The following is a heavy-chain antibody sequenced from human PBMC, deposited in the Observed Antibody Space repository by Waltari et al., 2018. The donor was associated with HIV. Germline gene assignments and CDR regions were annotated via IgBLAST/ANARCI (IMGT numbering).Heavy chain of an antibody. CDR3: ARLATHFYDGFGGGFEAYGMDV. Sequence: VQLVECGGSPVQTGGSVWLPRVACEFSDGPDCWTCVRTETGRGLGLVSTIYGDGKVFYADPVRGRFTLSRDNSKNMLSLQMNSLRVDDTAKYYCARLATHFYDGFGGGFEAYGMDVWGQGTTVIVSS. D-gene: IGHD3-22*01. CDR1: EFSDGPDC. CDR2: IYGDGKV. J-gene: IGHJ6*02. V-gene: IGHV3-53*01.